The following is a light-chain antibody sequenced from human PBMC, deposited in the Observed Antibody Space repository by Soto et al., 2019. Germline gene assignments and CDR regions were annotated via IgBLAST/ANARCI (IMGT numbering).Light chain of an antibody. V-gene: IGKV1-5*03. CDR3: QQYSVCSLT. CDR1: ESISSW. J-gene: IGKJ4*01. Sequence: DIQMTQFPSTLSASVGDRVTITCRASESISSWLAWYQQKPGKAPKILIYKASSLVSAVTPRLTGSGAGKADTLTISSLQQADFSADYCQQYSVCSLTFGEGTKVEIK. CDR2: KAS.